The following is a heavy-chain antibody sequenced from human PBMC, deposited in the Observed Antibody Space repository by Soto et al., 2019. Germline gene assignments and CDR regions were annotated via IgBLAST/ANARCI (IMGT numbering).Heavy chain of an antibody. D-gene: IGHD3-10*01. J-gene: IGHJ4*02. CDR2: IYYSGST. CDR3: ARGVTMVRGVIHTPYFDY. CDR1: GGSISSGGYY. Sequence: QVQLQESGPGLVKPSQTLSLTCTVSGGSISSGGYYWSWIRQHPGKGLEWIGYIYYSGSTYYNPSLNSRATISVDTSKNQFSLKLSSVTAADTAVFLCARGVTMVRGVIHTPYFDYWGQGTLVTVSS. V-gene: IGHV4-31*03.